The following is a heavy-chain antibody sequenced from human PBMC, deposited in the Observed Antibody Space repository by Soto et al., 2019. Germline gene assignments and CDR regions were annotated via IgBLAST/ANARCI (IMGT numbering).Heavy chain of an antibody. Sequence: GGSLRLSCAASGFTVSSDYMTWVRQAPGKGLEWVSVIYTGGSTYYADSVKGRFTISRDNPKNTLYLQMHGLRAEDTAVYYCARVPGSWGSYHYYGMDVWGQGTTVTVSS. D-gene: IGHD6-13*01. CDR1: GFTVSSDY. V-gene: IGHV3-53*01. CDR3: ARVPGSWGSYHYYGMDV. J-gene: IGHJ6*02. CDR2: IYTGGST.